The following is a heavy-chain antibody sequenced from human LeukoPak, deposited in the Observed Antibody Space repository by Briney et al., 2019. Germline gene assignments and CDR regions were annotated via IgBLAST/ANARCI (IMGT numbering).Heavy chain of an antibody. D-gene: IGHD3-22*01. CDR2: MYYSGST. V-gene: IGHV4-30-4*01. CDR3: ARPYYYDSRIDP. J-gene: IGHJ5*02. CDR1: GGSISSGDYY. Sequence: SQTLSLTCTVSGGSISSGDYYWSWIRQPPGKGLEWIAYMYYSGSTYYNPSLKSRVTMSADTSKNHLSLKLSSVTAADTAVYYCARPYYYDSRIDPWGQGILVTVSS.